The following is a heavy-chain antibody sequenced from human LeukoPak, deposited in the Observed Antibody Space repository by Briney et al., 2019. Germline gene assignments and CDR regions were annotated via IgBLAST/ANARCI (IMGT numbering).Heavy chain of an antibody. CDR1: GGSISSGGYS. Sequence: SETLSLTCTVSGGSISSGGYSWSWIRQPPGKGLEWIGYIYYSGSTYYNPSLKSRVTISVDTSKNQFSLKLSSVTAADTAMYFCAREIRVATRRFDYWGRGTLLTVSS. V-gene: IGHV4-30-4*07. D-gene: IGHD6-6*01. J-gene: IGHJ4*02. CDR3: AREIRVATRRFDY. CDR2: IYYSGST.